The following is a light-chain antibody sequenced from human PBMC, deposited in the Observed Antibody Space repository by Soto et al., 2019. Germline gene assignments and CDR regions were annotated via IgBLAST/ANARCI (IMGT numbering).Light chain of an antibody. J-gene: IGLJ2*01. CDR1: KNNLGSYDL. Sequence: QSALTQPASVSGSPGQSNTVSCTGTKNNLGSYDLVSWYQKYPDKAPTLLIYEATKRPSGISDRFSGSKSGFTASLTISGLRAEDEADYYCCSLEGSNALVVFGGGTKVTVL. CDR3: CSLEGSNALVV. CDR2: EAT. V-gene: IGLV2-23*01.